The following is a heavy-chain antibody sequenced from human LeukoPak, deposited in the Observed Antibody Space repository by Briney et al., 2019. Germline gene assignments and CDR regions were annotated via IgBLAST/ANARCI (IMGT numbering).Heavy chain of an antibody. V-gene: IGHV4-34*01. CDR3: AREKHAYYYDSSGYSLGGYYFDY. CDR2: MNHSGST. Sequence: PSETLSLTCAVYGGSFNGYYWSWIRQPPGKGLEWIGEMNHSGSTNYNPSLKSRVTISVDTSKNQFSLRLSSVTAADTAVYYCAREKHAYYYDSSGYSLGGYYFDYWGQGTLVTVSS. D-gene: IGHD3-22*01. J-gene: IGHJ4*02. CDR1: GGSFNGYY.